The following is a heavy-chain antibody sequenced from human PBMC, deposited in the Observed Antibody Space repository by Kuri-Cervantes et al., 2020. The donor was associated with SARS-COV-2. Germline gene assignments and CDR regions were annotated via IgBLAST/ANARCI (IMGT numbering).Heavy chain of an antibody. CDR2: IYYSGST. J-gene: IGHJ4*02. V-gene: IGHV4-59*01. D-gene: IGHD3-22*01. CDR3: AREAFVRRKYYYDSSGYSGYFDY. CDR1: GGSISSYY. Sequence: EPLKISCTVSGGSISSYYWSWIRQPPGKGLEWIGYIYYSGSTNYNPSLKSRVTISVDTSKNQFSLKLSSVTAADTAVYYCAREAFVRRKYYYDSSGYSGYFDYWGQGTLVTVSS.